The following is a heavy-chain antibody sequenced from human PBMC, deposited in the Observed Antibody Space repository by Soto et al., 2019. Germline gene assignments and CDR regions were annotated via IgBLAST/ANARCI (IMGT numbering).Heavy chain of an antibody. V-gene: IGHV1-8*01. CDR3: ARGHSSSWYRVYYYYGMDV. CDR2: MNPNSGNT. D-gene: IGHD6-13*01. Sequence: ASVKFSCKASGYTFTSYDINWVRQATGQGLEWMGWMNPNSGNTGYAQKFQGRVTMTRNTSISTAYMELSSLRSEDTAVYYCARGHSSSWYRVYYYYGMDVWGQGTTVTVSS. CDR1: GYTFTSYD. J-gene: IGHJ6*02.